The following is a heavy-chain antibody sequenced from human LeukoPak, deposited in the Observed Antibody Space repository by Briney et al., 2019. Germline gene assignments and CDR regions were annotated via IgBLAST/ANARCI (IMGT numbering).Heavy chain of an antibody. V-gene: IGHV1-69*04. D-gene: IGHD3-9*01. CDR2: IIPILGIA. CDR1: GGTFSSYA. Sequence: SVKVSCKASGGTFSSYAISWVRQAPGQGLEWMGRIIPILGIANYAQKFQGRVTITADKATSTAYMELSSLRSEDTAVYYCASSLTYYDILTGLNYYYYGMDVWGQGTTVTVSS. J-gene: IGHJ6*02. CDR3: ASSLTYYDILTGLNYYYYGMDV.